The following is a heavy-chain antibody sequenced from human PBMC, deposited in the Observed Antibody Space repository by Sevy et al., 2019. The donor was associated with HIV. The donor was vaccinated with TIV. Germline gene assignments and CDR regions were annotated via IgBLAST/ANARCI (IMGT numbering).Heavy chain of an antibody. Sequence: ASVKVSCKASGYNFNTYGITWVRQAPGQGLEWVGWIGVNNGKTNYAARLQARISMTTDTSTSTVYMELRTLTSDDTAMYFCARDSYYYDMHSSYRLPDYWGQGTLVTVSS. D-gene: IGHD3-22*01. CDR3: ARDSYYYDMHSSYRLPDY. J-gene: IGHJ4*02. CDR2: IGVNNGKT. V-gene: IGHV1-18*01. CDR1: GYNFNTYG.